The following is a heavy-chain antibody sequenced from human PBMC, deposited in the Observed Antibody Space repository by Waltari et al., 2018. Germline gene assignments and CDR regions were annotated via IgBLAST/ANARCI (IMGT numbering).Heavy chain of an antibody. CDR1: GGNFGRYA. D-gene: IGHD3-16*01. V-gene: IGHV1-69*12. J-gene: IGHJ3*02. CDR2: TIPFFGSP. CDR3: ARRKLGEAFDI. Sequence: QVQLVQSGAEVKKPGSSVRVSCRASGGNFGRYAITWVRQAPGQGLEWMGGTIPFFGSPMYAPKFQGRVSITADELTYTVYMELNSLRSDDTAIYYCARRKLGEAFDIWGQGTMVIVSS.